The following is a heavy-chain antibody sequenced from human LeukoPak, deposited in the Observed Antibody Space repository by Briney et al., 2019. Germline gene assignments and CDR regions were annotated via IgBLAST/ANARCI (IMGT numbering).Heavy chain of an antibody. CDR2: ISFDESSE. CDR1: GFTFSNYG. Sequence: GGSLRLSCAASGFTFSNYGMHWVRQAPGKGLEWVALISFDESSEYYADSVKGRFSISRDNSKNTLYLQMNSLRAEDTAVYYCARGVGSGSRLRAGDYWGQGTLVTVSS. CDR3: ARGVGSGSRLRAGDY. D-gene: IGHD1-26*01. V-gene: IGHV3-30*03. J-gene: IGHJ4*02.